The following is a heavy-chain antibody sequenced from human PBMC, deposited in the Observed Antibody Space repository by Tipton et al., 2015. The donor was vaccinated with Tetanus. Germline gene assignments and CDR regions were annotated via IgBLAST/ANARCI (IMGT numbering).Heavy chain of an antibody. CDR2: IYYSGST. Sequence: GLVKPSETLSLTCTVSGGSISSYYWSWIRQPPGKGLEWIGYIYYSGSTNYNPSLKSRVTISVDTSKNQFSLKLSSVTAADTAVYYCARWMASGAFDIWGQGTMVTVSS. CDR3: ARWMASGAFDI. CDR1: GGSISSYY. D-gene: IGHD5-24*01. V-gene: IGHV4-59*01. J-gene: IGHJ3*02.